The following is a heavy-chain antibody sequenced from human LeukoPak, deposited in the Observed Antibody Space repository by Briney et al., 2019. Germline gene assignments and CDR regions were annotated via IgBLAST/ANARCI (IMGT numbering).Heavy chain of an antibody. CDR1: GGSISSYY. J-gene: IGHJ4*02. V-gene: IGHV4-59*01. CDR3: ARLSGYSSGHYYSDY. D-gene: IGHD3-22*01. Sequence: SETLSLTCTVSGGSISSYYWSWLRQPPGKGLEWIGYIYYRGSTNYNPSLKSRVTISVDTSKNQFSLKLSSVTAADTAVYYCARLSGYSSGHYYSDYWGQGTLATVSS. CDR2: IYYRGST.